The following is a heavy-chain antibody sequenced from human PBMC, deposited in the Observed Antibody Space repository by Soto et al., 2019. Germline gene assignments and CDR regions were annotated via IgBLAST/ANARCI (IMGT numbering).Heavy chain of an antibody. V-gene: IGHV4-30-2*01. D-gene: IGHD3-22*01. CDR3: AKGINYYDSSGDSWFDP. Sequence: QMQLQESGSGLVKPSQTLSLTCTVSGGSINSGRYSWTWIRQPPGPGRGWIGHMYHTGTTYYNPSLKSRATMSVDTSKNQFSLKLSSVTAADTAIYYCAKGINYYDSSGDSWFDPWGQGTLVTVSS. J-gene: IGHJ5*02. CDR1: GGSINSGRYS. CDR2: MYHTGTT.